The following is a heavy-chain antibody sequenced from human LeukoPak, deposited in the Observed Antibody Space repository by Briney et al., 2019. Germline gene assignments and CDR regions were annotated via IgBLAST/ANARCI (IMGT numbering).Heavy chain of an antibody. Sequence: GGSLRLSCAASGFTFSNYEMNWVRQAPGKGLDWVSYISSTGNTIYYADSVEGRFTISRDNAKNSLYLQMNSLRAEDTAVYYCASGSLPYYWGQGTLVTVSS. CDR2: ISSTGNTI. V-gene: IGHV3-48*03. D-gene: IGHD6-13*01. CDR3: ASGSLPYY. CDR1: GFTFSNYE. J-gene: IGHJ4*02.